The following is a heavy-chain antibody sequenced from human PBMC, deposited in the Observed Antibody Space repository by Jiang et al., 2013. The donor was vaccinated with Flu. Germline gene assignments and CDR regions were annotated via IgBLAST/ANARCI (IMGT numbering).Heavy chain of an antibody. CDR3: ARDGSYYSDSSGYYSDY. D-gene: IGHD3-22*01. V-gene: IGHV1-18*01. CDR2: ISGYNGVT. CDR1: GYTFTRYG. Sequence: GAEVKKPGASVKVSCKASGYTFTRYGISWVRRAPGQGLEWMGWISGYNGVTNYARKFQDRVTMTTDTSTTTAYMELRSLRSDDTAVYYCARDGSYYSDSSGYYSDYWGQGTLVTVSS. J-gene: IGHJ4*02.